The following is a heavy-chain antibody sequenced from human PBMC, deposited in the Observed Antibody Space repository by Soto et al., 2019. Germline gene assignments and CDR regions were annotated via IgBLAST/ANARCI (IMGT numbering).Heavy chain of an antibody. D-gene: IGHD5-12*01. Sequence: QVQLVESGGGVVQPGRSLRLSCAASGFTFSSYGMHWVRQAPGKGLEWVAVIWYDGSNKYYADSVKGRFTISRDNSKNTLYLQMNSLRAEDTAVYYCARDRRDGYNPLWDNWGQGTLVTVSS. CDR1: GFTFSSYG. V-gene: IGHV3-33*01. CDR3: ARDRRDGYNPLWDN. CDR2: IWYDGSNK. J-gene: IGHJ4*02.